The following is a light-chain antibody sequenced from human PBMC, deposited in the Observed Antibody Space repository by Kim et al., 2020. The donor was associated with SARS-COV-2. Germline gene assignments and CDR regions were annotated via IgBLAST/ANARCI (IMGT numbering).Light chain of an antibody. J-gene: IGLJ2*01. CDR3: QTWDSSTVV. CDR2: QDG. V-gene: IGLV3-1*01. Sequence: SYELTQPPSVSVSPGQTARITCSGDRFGDKYVCWYQLKPGQSPVLVIYQDGKRPSGIPERFSGSNSGITATLTIRETQAVDEADYYCQTWDSSTVVFGGGTQLTVL. CDR1: RFGDKY.